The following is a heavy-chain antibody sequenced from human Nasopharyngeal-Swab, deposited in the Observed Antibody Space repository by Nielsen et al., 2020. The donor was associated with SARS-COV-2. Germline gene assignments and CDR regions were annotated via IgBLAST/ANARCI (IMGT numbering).Heavy chain of an antibody. Sequence: SLKISCAASGFIFDDHAMHWVRQAPGKGLEWVSGISWDSGTVGYADSVKGRFTISRDNAKNSLFLQMNSLRPEDTALYYCAKDLSSSSYDAFDIWGQGTMVTVSS. J-gene: IGHJ3*02. CDR3: AKDLSSSSYDAFDI. V-gene: IGHV3-9*01. CDR1: GFIFDDHA. CDR2: ISWDSGTV. D-gene: IGHD6-13*01.